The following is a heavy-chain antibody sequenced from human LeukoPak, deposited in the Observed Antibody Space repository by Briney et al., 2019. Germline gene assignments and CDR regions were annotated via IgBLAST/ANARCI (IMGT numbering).Heavy chain of an antibody. CDR2: INPSAGST. CDR1: GYTFTSYY. Sequence: ASVKVSCKASGYTFTSYYIHWVRQAPGQGLEWMGIINPSAGSTTYAQEFQGRVTMTRDTSTRTVYMELSSLRSEDTAVYYCTTGGPVAVAPHQYYFDYWGQGTLVTVSS. CDR3: TTGGPVAVAPHQYYFDY. J-gene: IGHJ4*02. D-gene: IGHD6-19*01. V-gene: IGHV1-46*01.